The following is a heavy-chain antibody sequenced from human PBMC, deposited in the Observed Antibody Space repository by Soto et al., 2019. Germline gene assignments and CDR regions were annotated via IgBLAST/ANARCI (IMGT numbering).Heavy chain of an antibody. J-gene: IGHJ4*02. CDR3: ARGPRNWGVDY. CDR2: MNPNNGNT. Sequence: ASVKVSCKAAAYTFTSYDINWVRQATGQDFEWMGWMNPNNGNTAYAQKFQGRVTMTRDTSKSTAFMELSSLTFEDTAVYYCARGPRNWGVDYWGQGTLVTVSS. V-gene: IGHV1-8*01. D-gene: IGHD7-27*01. CDR1: AYTFTSYD.